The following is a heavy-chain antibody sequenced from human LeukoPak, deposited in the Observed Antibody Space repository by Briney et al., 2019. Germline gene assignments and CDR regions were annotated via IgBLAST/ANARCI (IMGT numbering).Heavy chain of an antibody. CDR2: IYCSGST. CDR1: GGSISSYY. J-gene: IGHJ4*02. CDR3: ARALAAAEVDY. Sequence: SETLSLTCTVSGGSISSYYWSWIRQPPGKGLEWIGYIYCSGSTNYNPSLKSRVTISVDTSKNQFSLKLSSVTAADTAVYYCARALAAAEVDYWGQGTLVTVSS. D-gene: IGHD6-13*01. V-gene: IGHV4-59*01.